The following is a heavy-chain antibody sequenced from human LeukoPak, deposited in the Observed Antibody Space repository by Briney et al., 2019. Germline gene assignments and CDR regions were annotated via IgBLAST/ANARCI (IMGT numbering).Heavy chain of an antibody. CDR2: IYYSGST. J-gene: IGHJ4*02. D-gene: IGHD4-17*01. CDR3: ARTLDYGDYVFDY. Sequence: SETLSLTCTVSGGSISSYYWSWIRQPPGTGLEWIGYIYYSGSTNYNPSLKSRVTISVDTSKNQFSLKLSSVTAADTAVYYCARTLDYGDYVFDYWGQGTLVTVSS. V-gene: IGHV4-59*08. CDR1: GGSISSYY.